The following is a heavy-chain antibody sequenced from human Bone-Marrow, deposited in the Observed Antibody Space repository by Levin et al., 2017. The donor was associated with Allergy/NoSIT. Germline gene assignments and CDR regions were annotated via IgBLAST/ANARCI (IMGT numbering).Heavy chain of an antibody. CDR1: GFDVSRNY. Sequence: ETLSLTCAASGFDVSRNYVKWVRQAPGKGLEWVSLVYSGGDTYYADSVKGRFTISRDKSTNTMFLQMNNLRVEDTAVYYCARDVGPWGPGTLVTVSS. D-gene: IGHD1-26*01. J-gene: IGHJ5*02. CDR3: ARDVGP. V-gene: IGHV3-66*01. CDR2: VYSGGDT.